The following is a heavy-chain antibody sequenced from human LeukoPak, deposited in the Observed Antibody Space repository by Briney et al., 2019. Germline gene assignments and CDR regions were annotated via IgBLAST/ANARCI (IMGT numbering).Heavy chain of an antibody. CDR1: GYTLTELS. CDR2: FDPEDGET. V-gene: IGHV1-24*01. D-gene: IGHD3-22*01. J-gene: IGHJ4*02. Sequence: ASVRVSCTVSGYTLTELSMHWVRQAPGKGLEWMGGFDPEDGETIYAQKFQGRVTMTEDTSTDTAYMELSSLRSEDTAVYYCATVYYYDSSGYPGFDYWGQGTLVTVSS. CDR3: ATVYYYDSSGYPGFDY.